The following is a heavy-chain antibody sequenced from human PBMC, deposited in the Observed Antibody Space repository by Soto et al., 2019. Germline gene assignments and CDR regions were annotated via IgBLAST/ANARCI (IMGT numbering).Heavy chain of an antibody. CDR1: GGTFSSYT. J-gene: IGHJ3*02. CDR2: IIPILGIA. V-gene: IGHV1-69*02. D-gene: IGHD4-17*01. CDR3: ATDYALDAFDI. Sequence: SVKVSCKASGGTFSSYTISWVRQAPGQGLEWMGRIIPILGIANYAQKFQGRVTITADKSTSTAYMELSSLRSEDTAVYYCATDYALDAFDIWGQGTMVTVSS.